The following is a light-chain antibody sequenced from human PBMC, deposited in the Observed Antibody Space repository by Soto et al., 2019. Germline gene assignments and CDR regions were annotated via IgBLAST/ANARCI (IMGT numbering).Light chain of an antibody. CDR2: KAS. CDR1: QSINGW. Sequence: DIQLTQSPSTLSASVGDRVTITCRASQSINGWLAWYQQKPGQAPNLLIYKASTLESGVPSRFSGSGSGTEFALAIARLEAEDSAVYFCQQYTGPPTTIGQETRLEIK. V-gene: IGKV1-5*03. CDR3: QQYTGPPTT. J-gene: IGKJ5*01.